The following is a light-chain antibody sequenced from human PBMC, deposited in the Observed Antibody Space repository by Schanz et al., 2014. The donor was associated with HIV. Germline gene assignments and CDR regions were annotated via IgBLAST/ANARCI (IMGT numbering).Light chain of an antibody. J-gene: IGKJ2*01. V-gene: IGKV3-20*01. Sequence: EIVLTQSPATLSLSPGERATLSCRASQSVSANLAWYQQKPGQAPRLLIYGASFRATGIPDRFSGSGSGTDFTLTISRLDTEDFAVYYCQQYGSSPYTFGQGTKLEIK. CDR1: QSVSAN. CDR3: QQYGSSPYT. CDR2: GAS.